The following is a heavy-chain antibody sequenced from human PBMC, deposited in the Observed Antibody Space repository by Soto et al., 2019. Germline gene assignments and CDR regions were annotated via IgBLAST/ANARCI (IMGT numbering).Heavy chain of an antibody. V-gene: IGHV1-69*13. Sequence: ASVKVSCKASGGTFSSYAISWVRQAPGQGLEWMGGIIPIFGTANYAQKFQGRVTITADESTSTAYMELSSLRSEDTAVYYCAREEVECSSTSCYINWFDPWGQGTLVTVSS. CDR2: IIPIFGTA. CDR1: GGTFSSYA. D-gene: IGHD2-2*02. CDR3: AREEVECSSTSCYINWFDP. J-gene: IGHJ5*02.